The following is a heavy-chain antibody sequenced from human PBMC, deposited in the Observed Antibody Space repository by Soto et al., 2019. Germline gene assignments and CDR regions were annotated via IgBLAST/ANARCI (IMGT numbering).Heavy chain of an antibody. J-gene: IGHJ1*01. CDR1: GFTFSSYA. D-gene: IGHD4-17*01. V-gene: IGHV3-30-3*01. CDR2: ISYDGSNK. Sequence: QVQLVESGGGVVQPGRSLRLSCAASGFTFSSYAMHWVRQAPGKGLEWVAVISYDGSNKYYADSVKGRFTISRDNSKNPLYLHMNSLRAEDTAVYYCARVPYGDQGGYFQHWGQGTLVTVSS. CDR3: ARVPYGDQGGYFQH.